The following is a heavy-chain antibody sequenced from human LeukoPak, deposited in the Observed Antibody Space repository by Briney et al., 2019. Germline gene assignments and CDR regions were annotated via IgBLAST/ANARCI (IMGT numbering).Heavy chain of an antibody. CDR1: GFTFDDYA. CDR2: ISWDSSTK. Sequence: GRSLRLSCAASGFTFDDYAMHWVRQAPGKGLEGVSGISWDSSTKAYADSVTGRFTISRDNAKNSLYLQMNSLRAEDTALYYCAKDTRTGYSGALDYWGQGTLVTVSS. V-gene: IGHV3-9*01. CDR3: AKDTRTGYSGALDY. D-gene: IGHD1-26*01. J-gene: IGHJ4*02.